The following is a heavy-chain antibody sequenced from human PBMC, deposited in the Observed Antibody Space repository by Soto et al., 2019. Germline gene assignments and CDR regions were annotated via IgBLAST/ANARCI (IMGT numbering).Heavy chain of an antibody. CDR2: ISSSSSYI. CDR1: GFTFSSYS. V-gene: IGHV3-21*01. D-gene: IGHD3-3*01. Sequence: GGSLRLSCAASGFTFSSYSMNWVRQAPGKGLEWVSSISSSSSYIYYADSVKGRFTISRDNAKNSLYLQMNSLRAEDTAVYYCAREKYYDFWSGYYTIPSPYFDYWGQGTLVTVS. J-gene: IGHJ4*02. CDR3: AREKYYDFWSGYYTIPSPYFDY.